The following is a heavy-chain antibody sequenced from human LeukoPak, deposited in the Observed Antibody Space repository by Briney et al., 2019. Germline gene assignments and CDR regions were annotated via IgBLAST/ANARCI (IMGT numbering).Heavy chain of an antibody. V-gene: IGHV3-23*01. D-gene: IGHD1-1*01. J-gene: IGHJ4*02. CDR1: GFTFNNYA. Sequence: AGGSLRLSCEGSGFTFNNYAMSWVRQAPGKGLEWVSTISNSGDATYYADSVKGRFTISRDNSKNTLYLQMNSLRAEDTAVYYCAKAPPYKKYFDYWGQGTLVTVSS. CDR2: ISNSGDAT. CDR3: AKAPPYKKYFDY.